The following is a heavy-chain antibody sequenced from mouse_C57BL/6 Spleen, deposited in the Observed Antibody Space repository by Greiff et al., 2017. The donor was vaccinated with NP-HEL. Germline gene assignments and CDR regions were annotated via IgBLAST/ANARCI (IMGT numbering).Heavy chain of an antibody. V-gene: IGHV1-5*01. CDR3: TRGKNNGYYWYFDV. D-gene: IGHD2-2*01. CDR1: GYTFTSYW. Sequence: VQLQQSGTVLARPGASVKKSCKTSGYTFTSYWMHWVKQRPGQGLEWIGAIYPGNSDTSYNQKFKGKAKLTAVTSASTAYMELSSLTNEDSAVYYSTRGKNNGYYWYFDVWGTGTTVTVSS. CDR2: IYPGNSDT. J-gene: IGHJ1*03.